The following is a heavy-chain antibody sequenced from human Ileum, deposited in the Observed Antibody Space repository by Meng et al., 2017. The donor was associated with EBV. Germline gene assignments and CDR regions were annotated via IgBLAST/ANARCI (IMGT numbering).Heavy chain of an antibody. D-gene: IGHD3-3*01. CDR3: RNAFCSAAAGCSDY. Sequence: QVQLQQWGAGRLKPSETLSSTFADYGASFRGNYWSWIRQSPGKRLEWIGEINESGSTNYNPSLKSRVTILMDTSKNQFSLKLTSVTAADAAVYYCRNAFCSAAAGCSDYWGQGTLVTVPS. V-gene: IGHV4-34*01. J-gene: IGHJ4*02. CDR2: INESGST. CDR1: GASFRGNY.